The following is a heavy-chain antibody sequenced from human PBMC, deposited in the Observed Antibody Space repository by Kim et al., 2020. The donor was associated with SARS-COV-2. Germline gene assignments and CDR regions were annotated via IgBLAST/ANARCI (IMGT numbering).Heavy chain of an antibody. CDR1: GFTFSSYG. J-gene: IGHJ4*02. Sequence: GGSLRLSCAASGFTFSSYGMHWVRQAPGKGLEWVAVISYDGSNKYYADSVKGRFTISRDNSKNTLYLQMNSLRAEDTAVYYCATTVTMIVVVMGESDYWGQGTLVTVSS. CDR3: ATTVTMIVVVMGESDY. CDR2: ISYDGSNK. D-gene: IGHD3-22*01. V-gene: IGHV3-30*03.